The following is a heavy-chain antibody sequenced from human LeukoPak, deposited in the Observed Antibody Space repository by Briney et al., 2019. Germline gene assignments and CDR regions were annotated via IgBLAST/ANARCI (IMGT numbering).Heavy chain of an antibody. CDR3: ARGGSYCVY. Sequence: GGSLRLPCAASGFTFSSYGMHWVRQAPGKGLKWVAVIWYDGSNKYYADSVKGRFTISRDNSKNSLYLQMNSLRAEDTAVYYCARGGSYCVYWGQGTLVTVSS. J-gene: IGHJ4*02. V-gene: IGHV3-33*01. D-gene: IGHD1-26*01. CDR2: IWYDGSNK. CDR1: GFTFSSYG.